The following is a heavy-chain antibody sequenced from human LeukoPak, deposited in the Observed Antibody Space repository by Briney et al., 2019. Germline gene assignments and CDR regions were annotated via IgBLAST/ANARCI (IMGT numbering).Heavy chain of an antibody. CDR2: IKQDGSEK. CDR1: GFTFSTYY. V-gene: IGHV3-7*01. CDR3: ARGPRGNWNYPPWDY. J-gene: IGHJ4*02. Sequence: PGGSLRLSCAASGFTFSTYYMSWVRQVPGTGLEWVANIKQDGSEKHYVDSVKGRFTISRDNAKNSLYLQMNSLRAEDTAVYYCARGPRGNWNYPPWDYWGQGTLVTVSS. D-gene: IGHD1-7*01.